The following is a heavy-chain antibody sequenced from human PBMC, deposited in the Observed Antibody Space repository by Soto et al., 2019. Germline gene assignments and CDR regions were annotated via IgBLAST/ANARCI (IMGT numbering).Heavy chain of an antibody. Sequence: GGSLRLSCAASGFTFSSYGMHWVRQAPGKGLEWVAVISYDGSNKYYADSVEGRFTISRDNSKNTLYLQMNSLRAEDTAVYYCAKDLLSRIAVAVPDLWGQGTLVTVSS. CDR3: AKDLLSRIAVAVPDL. CDR2: ISYDGSNK. CDR1: GFTFSSYG. J-gene: IGHJ5*02. D-gene: IGHD6-19*01. V-gene: IGHV3-30*18.